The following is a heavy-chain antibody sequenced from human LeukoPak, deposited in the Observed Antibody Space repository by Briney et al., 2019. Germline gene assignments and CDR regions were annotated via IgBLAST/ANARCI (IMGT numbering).Heavy chain of an antibody. CDR2: ISSSSTYI. D-gene: IGHD6-13*01. CDR1: GFTFSNYY. V-gene: IGHV3-21*01. Sequence: GGSLRLSCTTSGFTFSNYYMNWVRQAPGKGLEFVSSISSSSTYIYYADSVKGRFTISRDGAKNSLYLQMNSLRAEDTAVYYCARAGQYSSTPASDVWGQGTTVTVSS. CDR3: ARAGQYSSTPASDV. J-gene: IGHJ6*02.